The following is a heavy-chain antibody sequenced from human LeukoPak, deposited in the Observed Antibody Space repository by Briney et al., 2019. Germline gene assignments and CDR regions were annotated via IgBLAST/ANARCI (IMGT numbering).Heavy chain of an antibody. Sequence: SQTLSLTCAVSGCSISSGGYSWSWIRQPPGKGLEWIGYIYHSGSTYYNPSLKSRVTISVDRSKNQFSLKLSSVTAADTAVYYCARTVVVPAAMPYYFDYWGQGTLVTVSS. V-gene: IGHV4-30-2*01. CDR3: ARTVVVPAAMPYYFDY. J-gene: IGHJ4*02. CDR2: IYHSGST. D-gene: IGHD2-2*01. CDR1: GCSISSGGYS.